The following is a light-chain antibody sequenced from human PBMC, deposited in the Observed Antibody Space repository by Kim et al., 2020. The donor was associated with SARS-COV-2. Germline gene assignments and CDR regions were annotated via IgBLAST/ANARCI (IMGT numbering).Light chain of an antibody. CDR2: AAS. V-gene: IGKV1-39*01. J-gene: IGKJ5*01. CDR3: QQSYSTPIT. Sequence: ASVGDRVTITCRASQSISSYLDWYQQKPGKAPKLLIYAASSLQSGVPSRFSGSGSGTDFTLTISSLQPEDFATYYCQQSYSTPITFGQGTRLEIK. CDR1: QSISSY.